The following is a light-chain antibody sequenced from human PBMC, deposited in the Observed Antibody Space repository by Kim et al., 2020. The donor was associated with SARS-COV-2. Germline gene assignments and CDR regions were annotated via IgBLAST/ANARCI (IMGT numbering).Light chain of an antibody. J-gene: IGLJ7*01. Sequence: APGKTARITCGGKNIGSKSVHWYQQKPGQAPVLVIYYDSDRPSGIPERFSGSNSGNTATLTISRVEAGDEDDYYCQVWDSSSDLAVFGGGTQLTV. CDR1: NIGSKS. V-gene: IGLV3-21*04. CDR3: QVWDSSSDLAV. CDR2: YDS.